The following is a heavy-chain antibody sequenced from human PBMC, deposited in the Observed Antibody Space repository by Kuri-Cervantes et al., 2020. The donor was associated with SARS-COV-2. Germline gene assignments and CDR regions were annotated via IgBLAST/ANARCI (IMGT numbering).Heavy chain of an antibody. V-gene: IGHV3-7*05. CDR3: ARVLRDRGEYSYGYEYYLDY. Sequence: GGSLRLSCAASEVIFSSSWRSWVRQAPGKGLEWVANIKQDGSEKYYLDSVKCRFTICRDNAKKSLYLQMNSLRVENTAVYYCARVLRDRGEYSYGYEYYLDYWGQGTLVTVSS. CDR2: IKQDGSEK. D-gene: IGHD5-18*01. CDR1: EVIFSSSW. J-gene: IGHJ4*02.